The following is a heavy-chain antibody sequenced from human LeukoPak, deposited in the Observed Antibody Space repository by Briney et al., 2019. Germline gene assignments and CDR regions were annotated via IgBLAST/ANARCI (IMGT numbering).Heavy chain of an antibody. Sequence: PGGSLRLSCAASGFTVSSNYMSWVRQAPGKGLGWVSVIYSGGSTYYADSVKGRFTISRDNSKNTLYLQMNSLRAEDTAVYYCARGLARGSSPYDYWGQGTLVTVSS. CDR2: IYSGGST. CDR1: GFTVSSNY. J-gene: IGHJ4*02. V-gene: IGHV3-53*01. D-gene: IGHD6-6*01. CDR3: ARGLARGSSPYDY.